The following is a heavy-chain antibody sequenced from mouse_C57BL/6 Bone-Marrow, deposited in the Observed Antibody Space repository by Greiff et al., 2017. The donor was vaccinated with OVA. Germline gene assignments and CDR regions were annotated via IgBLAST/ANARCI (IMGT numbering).Heavy chain of an antibody. V-gene: IGHV1-50*01. CDR1: GYTFTSYW. D-gene: IGHD1-1*01. J-gene: IGHJ4*01. CDR3: AREGYYSYYAMDY. Sequence: QVQLQQPGAELVKPGASVKLSCKASGYTFTSYWMQWVKQRPGQGLEWIGEIDPSDSSTNYNQKFKGKATLTVDTSSSTAYMQLSSLTSEDSAVYYCAREGYYSYYAMDYWGQGTSVTVSS. CDR2: IDPSDSST.